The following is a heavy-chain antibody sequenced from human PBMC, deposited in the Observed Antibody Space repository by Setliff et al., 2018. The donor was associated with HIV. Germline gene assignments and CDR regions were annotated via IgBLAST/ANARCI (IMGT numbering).Heavy chain of an antibody. CDR3: ARAPPGIQNDAFDV. J-gene: IGHJ3*01. CDR2: IYTNGYT. Sequence: PSETLSLTCTVSGGSIRSGSYYWTWIRQPAGKGPEWIGHIYTNGYTNYNPSLKSRVTISVDTSRDQFSLKLTSVTAADTAVYYCARAPPGIQNDAFDVWGQGTMVTVSS. V-gene: IGHV4-61*09. CDR1: GGSIRSGSYY.